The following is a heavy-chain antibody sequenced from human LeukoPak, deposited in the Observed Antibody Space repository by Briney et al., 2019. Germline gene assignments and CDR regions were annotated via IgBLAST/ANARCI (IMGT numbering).Heavy chain of an antibody. CDR3: ARGEIMITFGGVIVHPVYFDY. Sequence: GASVKVSCKASGYTFTSYGISWVRQAPGQGLEWMGWISAYNGNTNYAQKLQGRVTMTTDTSTSTAYMELRSLRSDDTAVYYCARGEIMITFGGVIVHPVYFDYWGQGTLVTVSS. J-gene: IGHJ4*02. D-gene: IGHD3-16*02. CDR1: GYTFTSYG. CDR2: ISAYNGNT. V-gene: IGHV1-18*01.